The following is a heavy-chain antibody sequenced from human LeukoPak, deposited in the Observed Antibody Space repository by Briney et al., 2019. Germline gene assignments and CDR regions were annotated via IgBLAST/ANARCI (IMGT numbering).Heavy chain of an antibody. CDR2: IYHSGGT. D-gene: IGHD6-13*01. CDR3: ASLRRQLREYYFDY. J-gene: IGHJ4*02. CDR1: GGSISSSNW. V-gene: IGHV4-4*02. Sequence: SETLSLTCAVSGGSISSSNWWSWVRQPPGKGLEWIGEIYHSGGTNYNPSLKSRVTISVDKSKNQFSLKLGSVTAADTAVYYCASLRRQLREYYFDYWGQGTLVTVSS.